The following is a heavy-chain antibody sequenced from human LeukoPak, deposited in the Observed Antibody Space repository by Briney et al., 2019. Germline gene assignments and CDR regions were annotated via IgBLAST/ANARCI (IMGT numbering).Heavy chain of an antibody. V-gene: IGHV1-69*13. CDR1: GGTFSTYP. CDR3: ARGRLGYCRTTSCYTFDH. D-gene: IGHD2-2*01. CDR2: IIPIFDTT. J-gene: IGHJ4*02. Sequence: SVKVSCKGSGGTFSTYPTSWVRQAPGRGLEWMGGIIPIFDTTNYAQKFQDRATITADESTSTVYMELRSLRSEDTAIYYCARGRLGYCRTTSCYTFDHWGQGTLVTVSS.